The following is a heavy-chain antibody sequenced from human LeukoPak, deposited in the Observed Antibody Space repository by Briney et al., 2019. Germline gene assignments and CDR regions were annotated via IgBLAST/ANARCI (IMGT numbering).Heavy chain of an antibody. Sequence: KPSETLSLTCTVSGGSISSSSYYWGWIRQPPGKGLEWIGSIYYRGSTYYNPSLKSRVTISVDTSKNQFSLKLTSVTAADTAVYYCARVYYYYYYMDVWGKGTTVTISS. V-gene: IGHV4-39*01. J-gene: IGHJ6*03. CDR1: GGSISSSSYY. CDR3: ARVYYYYYYMDV. CDR2: IYYRGST.